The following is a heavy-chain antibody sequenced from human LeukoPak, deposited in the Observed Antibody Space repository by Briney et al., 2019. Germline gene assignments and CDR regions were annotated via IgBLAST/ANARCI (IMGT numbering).Heavy chain of an antibody. D-gene: IGHD2-21*02. J-gene: IGHJ1*01. Sequence: SQTLSLTCTVSGGSISSGGYYWSWIRQPPGKGLEWIGYIYHSGSTNYNPSLKSRVTISVDRSKNQFSLKLSSVTAADTAVYYCARDLWGEVVTLGSDTHGYFQHWGQGTLVTVSS. CDR2: IYHSGST. CDR1: GGSISSGGYY. V-gene: IGHV4-30-2*01. CDR3: ARDLWGEVVTLGSDTHGYFQH.